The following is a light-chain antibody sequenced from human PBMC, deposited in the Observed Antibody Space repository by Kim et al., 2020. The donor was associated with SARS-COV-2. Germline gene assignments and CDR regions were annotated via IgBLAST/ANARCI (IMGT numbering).Light chain of an antibody. CDR1: SSNIGINY. J-gene: IGLJ2*01. CDR3: GTWDNSLNNMV. CDR2: DIN. Sequence: GQKVTITCSESSSNIGINYVSWYQQLPGTAPKLLIYDINGRPSGIPVRFSASKSGTSATLGITGLQTGDEADYYCGTWDNSLNNMVFGGGTQLTVL. V-gene: IGLV1-51*01.